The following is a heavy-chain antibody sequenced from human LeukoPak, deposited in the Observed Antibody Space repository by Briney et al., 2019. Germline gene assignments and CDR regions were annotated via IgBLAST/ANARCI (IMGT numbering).Heavy chain of an antibody. J-gene: IGHJ3*02. CDR3: ARVQYCSSTSCDAFDI. V-gene: IGHV1-2*02. D-gene: IGHD2-2*01. Sequence: ASVKVSCKASGYTFTGYYMHWVRQAPGQGLEWMGWINPNSGGTNYAQKFQGRVTMTRDTSISTAYMELSRLRSDDTAVYYCARVQYCSSTSCDAFDIWGQGTMVTVSS. CDR1: GYTFTGYY. CDR2: INPNSGGT.